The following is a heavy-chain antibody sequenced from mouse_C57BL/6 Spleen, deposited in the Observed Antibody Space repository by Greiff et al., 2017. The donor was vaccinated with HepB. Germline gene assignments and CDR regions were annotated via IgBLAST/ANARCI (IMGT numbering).Heavy chain of an antibody. CDR1: GYSITSGYY. V-gene: IGHV3-6*01. J-gene: IGHJ3*01. CDR2: ISYDGSN. Sequence: ESGPGLVKPSQSLSLTCSVTGYSITSGYYWNWIRQFPGNKLEWMGYISYDGSNNYNPSLKNRISIIRDTSKNQFFLKLNSVTTEDTATYYCARGDKSWFAYWGQGTLVTVSA. D-gene: IGHD3-2*01. CDR3: ARGDKSWFAY.